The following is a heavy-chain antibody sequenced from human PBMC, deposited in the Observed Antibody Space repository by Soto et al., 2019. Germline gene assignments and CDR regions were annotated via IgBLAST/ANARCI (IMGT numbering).Heavy chain of an antibody. D-gene: IGHD3-22*01. Sequence: QVQLVQSGAEVKKPGASVKVSCKASGCTFTAYYMHWLRQAPGQGLEWMGWINPNSGGTKYAQKFQGRVTMTNDTSISTAYMELSRLGSDDTAVYYCARGDFDSSANYYAGWFDPWGQGTLVTVSS. CDR3: ARGDFDSSANYYAGWFDP. V-gene: IGHV1-2*02. CDR2: INPNSGGT. J-gene: IGHJ5*02. CDR1: GCTFTAYY.